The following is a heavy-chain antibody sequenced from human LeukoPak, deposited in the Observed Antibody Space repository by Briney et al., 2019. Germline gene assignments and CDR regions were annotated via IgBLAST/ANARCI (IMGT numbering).Heavy chain of an antibody. CDR2: IKQDGSDK. V-gene: IGHV3-7*01. J-gene: IGHJ4*02. Sequence: GDSLRLSCAASGFTFTKYWMTWVRQAPGKGLGWVGNIKQDGSDKNYMDSVKGRFTISRDNTKNSVYIQMSSLRAEDTAVYYCARIASRDYFDYWGQGTLVTVSS. D-gene: IGHD2-2*01. CDR1: GFTFTKYW. CDR3: ARIASRDYFDY.